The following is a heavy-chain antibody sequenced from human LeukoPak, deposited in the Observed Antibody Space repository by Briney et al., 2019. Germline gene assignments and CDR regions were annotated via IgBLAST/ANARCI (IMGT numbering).Heavy chain of an antibody. CDR1: GGSIRYYY. D-gene: IGHD2-15*01. V-gene: IGHV4-59*01. Sequence: PSETLSLTCTVSGGSIRYYYWSWIRQSPGKGLEWIGYIYYNGSTNYNPSLKSRVTISVDMSKNQSSLKMSSVTAADTAVYYCARKGGLFDYWGQGRLVTVSS. J-gene: IGHJ4*02. CDR3: ARKGGLFDY. CDR2: IYYNGST.